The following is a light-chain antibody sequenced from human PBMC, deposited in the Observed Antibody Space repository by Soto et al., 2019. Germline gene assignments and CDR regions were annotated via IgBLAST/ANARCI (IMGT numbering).Light chain of an antibody. V-gene: IGKV1-39*01. CDR3: QQSFSTPYT. CDR1: QSISTY. CDR2: AAS. Sequence: DIEMTQSPPSLSASIGDRVTITCRASQSISTYLNWYQQKPGKAPKFLIYAASSLQSGVTSRFTGSGSGTDFTLTISSLQPEDFATYFCQQSFSTPYTFGQGTKLEIK. J-gene: IGKJ2*01.